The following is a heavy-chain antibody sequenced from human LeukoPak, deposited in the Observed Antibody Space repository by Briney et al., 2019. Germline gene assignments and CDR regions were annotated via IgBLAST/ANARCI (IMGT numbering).Heavy chain of an antibody. Sequence: GGSLRLSCAASGFTCRSYWMSGVRQAAGKGVEGVANINEGGRVQYYMDSVKGRFTISRDDANNSLYVQMNSLRDEDTAVYYCARVEYSGWNLEYWGQGTLVTVSS. CDR3: ARVEYSGWNLEY. CDR2: INEGGRVQ. J-gene: IGHJ4*02. D-gene: IGHD5-12*01. CDR1: GFTCRSYW. V-gene: IGHV3-7*01.